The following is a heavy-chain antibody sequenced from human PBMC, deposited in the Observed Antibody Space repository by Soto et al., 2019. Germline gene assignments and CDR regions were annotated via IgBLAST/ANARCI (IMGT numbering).Heavy chain of an antibody. Sequence: GGSLRLSCAASGFTFSSYWMSWVRQALGKGLEWVANIKQDGSEKYYVDSVKGRFTISRDNAKNSLYLQMNSLRAEDTAVYYCAREAGGLDIVVVVAATPGAFDIWGQGTMVTVSS. V-gene: IGHV3-7*03. CDR2: IKQDGSEK. J-gene: IGHJ3*02. D-gene: IGHD2-15*01. CDR1: GFTFSSYW. CDR3: AREAGGLDIVVVVAATPGAFDI.